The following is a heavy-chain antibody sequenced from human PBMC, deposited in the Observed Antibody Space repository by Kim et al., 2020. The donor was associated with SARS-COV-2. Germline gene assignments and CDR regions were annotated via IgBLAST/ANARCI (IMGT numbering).Heavy chain of an antibody. D-gene: IGHD5-18*01. Sequence: YADSAKGRFTISRDNSKNTLYLQMNSLRAEDTAVYYCATTPERYSYGGDYWGQGTLVTVSS. CDR3: ATTPERYSYGGDY. V-gene: IGHV3-66*01. J-gene: IGHJ4*02.